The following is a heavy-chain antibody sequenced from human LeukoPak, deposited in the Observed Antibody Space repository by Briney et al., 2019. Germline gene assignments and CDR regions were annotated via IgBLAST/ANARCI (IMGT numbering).Heavy chain of an antibody. CDR2: IYYSGST. J-gene: IGHJ6*03. CDR1: GGSFSSYY. CDR3: ARVLGYYYYMDV. V-gene: IGHV4-59*01. Sequence: SETLSLTCAVYGGSFSSYYWSWIRQPPGKGLEWIGYIYYSGSTNYNPSLKSRVTISVDTSKNQFSLKLSSVTAADTAVYYCARVLGYYYYMDVWGKGTTVTVSS.